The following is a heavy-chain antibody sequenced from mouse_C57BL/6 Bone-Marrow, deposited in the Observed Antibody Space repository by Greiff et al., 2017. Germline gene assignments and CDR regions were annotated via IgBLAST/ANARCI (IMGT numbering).Heavy chain of an antibody. Sequence: VQLQQSGAELVRPGASVKLSCTASGFNIKDDYMHWVKQRPEQGLEWIGRIDPANGNTKYAPKFQGKATITADTSSNTAYLQLSSLTSEDTAIYYCASDYYGSSRSDVWGTGTTVTVSS. CDR1: GFNIKDDY. V-gene: IGHV14-3*01. J-gene: IGHJ1*03. CDR2: IDPANGNT. D-gene: IGHD1-1*01. CDR3: ASDYYGSSRSDV.